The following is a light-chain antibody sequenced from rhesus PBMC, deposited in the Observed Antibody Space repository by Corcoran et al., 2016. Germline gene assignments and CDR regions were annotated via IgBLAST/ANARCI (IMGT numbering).Light chain of an antibody. CDR3: QQYNGAPFT. CDR2: KAS. CDR1: PGISSW. V-gene: IGKV1-21*01. J-gene: IGKJ3*01. Sequence: DIQMTQSPSSLSASVGDRVTITCRASPGISSWLAWYQQKPGKFPKLLIYKASSLQTGVPSRFSGSGSGTEFTLPNSSLQPEDFATYYCQQYNGAPFTFNPGTKRNIK.